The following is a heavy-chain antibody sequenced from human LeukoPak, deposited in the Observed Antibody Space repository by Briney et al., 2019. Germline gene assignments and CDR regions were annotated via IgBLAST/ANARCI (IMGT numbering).Heavy chain of an antibody. CDR3: ARDLYGKQQQLLGNFDY. CDR2: ISYDGSNK. V-gene: IGHV3-30*04. CDR1: GFTFSSYA. J-gene: IGHJ4*02. D-gene: IGHD6-13*01. Sequence: PGRSLRLSCAASGFTFSSYAMHWVRQAPGKGLEWVAVISYDGSNKYYADSVKGRFTISRDNSKNTLYLQMNSLRAEDTAVYYCARDLYGKQQQLLGNFDYWGQGTLVTVSS.